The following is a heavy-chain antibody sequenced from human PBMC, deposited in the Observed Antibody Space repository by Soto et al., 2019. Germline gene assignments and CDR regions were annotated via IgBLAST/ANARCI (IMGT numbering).Heavy chain of an antibody. CDR1: GFTFSSYA. Sequence: EGSLRLSCAASGFTFSSYAMHWVRQAPGKGLEWVAVISYDGSNKYYADPVKGRFTISRDQSKNTLYLQMNSLRAEDTAVYYCARDFCPVPTCYDLWGQGVLVTVSS. CDR3: ARDFCPVPTCYDL. CDR2: ISYDGSNK. D-gene: IGHD2-2*01. V-gene: IGHV3-30-3*01. J-gene: IGHJ4*02.